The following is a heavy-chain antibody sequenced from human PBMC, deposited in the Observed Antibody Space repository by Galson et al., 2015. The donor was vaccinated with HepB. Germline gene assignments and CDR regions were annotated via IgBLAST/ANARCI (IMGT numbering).Heavy chain of an antibody. J-gene: IGHJ3*02. CDR2: ISAYNGNT. CDR1: GYTFTSYG. CDR3: ARDKLTPDYYDSSGYYSDAFDI. D-gene: IGHD3-22*01. Sequence: SVKVSCKASGYTFTSYGISWVRQAPGQGLEWMGWISAYNGNTNYAQKLQGRVTMTTDTSTSTAYMELRSLRSDDTAVYYCARDKLTPDYYDSSGYYSDAFDIWGQGTMVTVSS. V-gene: IGHV1-18*04.